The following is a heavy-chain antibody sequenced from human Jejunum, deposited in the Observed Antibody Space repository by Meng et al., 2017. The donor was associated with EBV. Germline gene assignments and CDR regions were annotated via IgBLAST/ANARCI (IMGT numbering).Heavy chain of an antibody. Sequence: QLQESGPGLGKPSETLSLTCTVSGGSVNSGNVYWSWIRQPPGKGLEWIGYIYYSGSTNYIPSLKSRVTISLDTSKNQFSLKLSSVTAADTAVYYCAGLRYSGYDRAFDYWGQGALVTVSS. CDR2: IYYSGST. V-gene: IGHV4-61*01. D-gene: IGHD5-12*01. CDR1: GGSVNSGNVY. CDR3: AGLRYSGYDRAFDY. J-gene: IGHJ4*02.